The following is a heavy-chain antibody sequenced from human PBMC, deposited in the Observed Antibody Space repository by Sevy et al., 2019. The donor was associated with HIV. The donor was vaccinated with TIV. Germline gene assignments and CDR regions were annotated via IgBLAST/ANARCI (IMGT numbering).Heavy chain of an antibody. CDR3: TRVDSSGHSDY. Sequence: SETLSLTCTVSGGSVSGYFWSWIRQPPGRGLEWIGNIHHSGTTKYNPSLKSRRTISVDTSKNQFSLILTSATAADTAVYYCTRVDSSGHSDYWGQGTPVTISS. CDR1: GGSVSGYF. D-gene: IGHD3-22*01. CDR2: IHHSGTT. V-gene: IGHV4-59*02. J-gene: IGHJ4*02.